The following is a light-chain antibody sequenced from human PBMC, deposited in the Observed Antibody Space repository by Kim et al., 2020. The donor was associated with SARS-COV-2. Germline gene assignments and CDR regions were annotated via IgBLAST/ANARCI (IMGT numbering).Light chain of an antibody. J-gene: IGLJ3*02. CDR2: YDD. CDR1: SSNIGNNA. Sequence: QRVTISCSGSSSNIGNNAVNWYQQLPGKAPKLLIYYDDQLPSRVSDRFSGSKSGTSASLAIGGLHSEDEADYYCAAWDDRLNGPVFGGGTQLTVL. CDR3: AAWDDRLNGPV. V-gene: IGLV1-36*01.